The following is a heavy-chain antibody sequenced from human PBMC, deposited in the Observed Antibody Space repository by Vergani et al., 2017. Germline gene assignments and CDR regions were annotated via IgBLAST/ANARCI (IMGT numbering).Heavy chain of an antibody. V-gene: IGHV4-38-2*02. CDR2: IYHSGST. J-gene: IGHJ5*02. CDR1: GYSISSGYY. D-gene: IGHD3-10*01. Sequence: QVQLQESGPGLVKPSETLSLTCTVSGYSISSGYYWGWIRQPPGKGLEWIGSIYHSGSTYYNPSLKSRVTISVDTSKNQFSLKLSSVTAADTAVYYCARLLWFGELGWFDPWGQGTLVTVSS. CDR3: ARLLWFGELGWFDP.